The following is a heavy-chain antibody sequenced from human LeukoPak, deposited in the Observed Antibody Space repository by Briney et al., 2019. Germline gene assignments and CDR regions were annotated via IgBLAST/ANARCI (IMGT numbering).Heavy chain of an antibody. J-gene: IGHJ4*02. Sequence: ASVKVSCKASGYTFINYHIHWVRQAPGQGLEWMGIINPSGGSTSNAQKFQGRVTMTRDMSTSTGYMELSSLTSEDMAIYYCAKYGLSPYFDYWGQGTLVTVSS. V-gene: IGHV1-46*01. D-gene: IGHD4-17*01. CDR1: GYTFINYH. CDR3: AKYGLSPYFDY. CDR2: INPSGGST.